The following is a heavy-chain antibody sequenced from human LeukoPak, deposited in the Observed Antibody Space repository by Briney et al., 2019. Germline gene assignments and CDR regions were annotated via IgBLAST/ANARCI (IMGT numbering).Heavy chain of an antibody. CDR2: ISGSGGST. D-gene: IGHD2-21*02. J-gene: IGHJ4*02. CDR3: AKSRAYCGGDCYSWNLDY. CDR1: GFTFSSYA. V-gene: IGHV3-23*01. Sequence: QSGGSLRLSCAASGFTFSSYAMSRVRQAPGKGLEWVSAISGSGGSTYYADSVKGRFTISRDNSKNTLYLQMNSLRAEDTAVYYCAKSRAYCGGDCYSWNLDYWGQGTLVTVSS.